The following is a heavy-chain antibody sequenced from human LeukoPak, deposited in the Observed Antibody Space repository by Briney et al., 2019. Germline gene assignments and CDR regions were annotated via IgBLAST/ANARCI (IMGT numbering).Heavy chain of an antibody. D-gene: IGHD6-19*01. CDR1: GGSISSYY. CDR2: IYYSGST. J-gene: IGHJ6*03. Sequence: SETLSLTCTDSGGSISSYYPSCIRQPPGKGLEWIGYIYYSGSTNYNPSLKSRVTISVDTSKNQFSLKLSSVTAADTAVYYCARTKRVIPPRSSGSYSYMDLWGNGTTVTVSS. CDR3: ARTKRVIPPRSSGSYSYMDL. V-gene: IGHV4-59*08.